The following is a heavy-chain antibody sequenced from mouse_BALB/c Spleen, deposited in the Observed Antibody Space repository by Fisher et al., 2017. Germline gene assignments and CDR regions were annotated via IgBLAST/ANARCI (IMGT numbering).Heavy chain of an antibody. Sequence: KFKGKATLTADKSSSTAYMQLSSLTSVDSAVYFCARNYDYDAMDYWGQGTSVTVSS. J-gene: IGHJ4*01. V-gene: IGHV1-80*01. D-gene: IGHD1-1*02. CDR3: ARNYDYDAMDY.